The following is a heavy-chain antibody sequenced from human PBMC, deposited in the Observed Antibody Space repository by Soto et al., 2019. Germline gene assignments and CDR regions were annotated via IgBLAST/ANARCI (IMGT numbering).Heavy chain of an antibody. V-gene: IGHV3-30*18. Sequence: GGSLRLSCAASGFTFSSYGMHWVRQAPGKGLEWVAVISYDGSNKYYADSVKGRFTISRDNSKNTLYLQMNSLRAEDTAVYYCAKDLGYSGERHYYYYYMDVWGKGTTVTVSS. CDR3: AKDLGYSGERHYYYYYMDV. CDR1: GFTFSSYG. CDR2: ISYDGSNK. D-gene: IGHD5-12*01. J-gene: IGHJ6*03.